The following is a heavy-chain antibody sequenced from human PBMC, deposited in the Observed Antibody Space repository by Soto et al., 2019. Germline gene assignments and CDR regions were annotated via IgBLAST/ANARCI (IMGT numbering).Heavy chain of an antibody. Sequence: GGSLRLSCAASGFTFSSNAMSWVRQAPGKGLEWVSAISGSGGSTYYADSVKGRFTISRDNSKNTLYLQMNSLRAEDTAVYYCARYPHGRDGYSSAIDYWGQGTLVTVSS. V-gene: IGHV3-23*01. CDR3: ARYPHGRDGYSSAIDY. CDR1: GFTFSSNA. D-gene: IGHD5-18*01. CDR2: ISGSGGST. J-gene: IGHJ4*02.